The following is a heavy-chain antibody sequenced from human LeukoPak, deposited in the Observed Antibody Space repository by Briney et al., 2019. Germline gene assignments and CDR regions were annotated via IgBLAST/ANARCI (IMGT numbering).Heavy chain of an antibody. CDR1: GSSFTSYW. J-gene: IGHJ5*02. Sequence: GESLQISCKGSGSSFTSYWIGWVRQLPGKGLEWMGIIYPGDSDTRYSPSFQGQVTISADKSISTAYLQWSSLKASDTAMYYCARHNGRLGYWSDPWGQGTLVTVSS. CDR3: ARHNGRLGYWSDP. CDR2: IYPGDSDT. V-gene: IGHV5-51*01. D-gene: IGHD2-8*01.